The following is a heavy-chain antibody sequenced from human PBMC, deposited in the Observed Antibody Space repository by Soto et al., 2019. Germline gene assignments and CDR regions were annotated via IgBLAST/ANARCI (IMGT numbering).Heavy chain of an antibody. CDR1: GGSISNSSYQ. J-gene: IGHJ4*02. CDR2: VSYSGST. Sequence: SETLSLTCTVSGGSISNSSYQWGWIRQPPGKGLQWIGSVSYSGSTYYNPSLESRLTLSVDTSKTQSYLRLSSVTAADTTVYFCARFHIVVVPAATRTLDFDYWGQGTLVTVSS. CDR3: ARFHIVVVPAATRTLDFDY. D-gene: IGHD2-2*01. V-gene: IGHV4-39*07.